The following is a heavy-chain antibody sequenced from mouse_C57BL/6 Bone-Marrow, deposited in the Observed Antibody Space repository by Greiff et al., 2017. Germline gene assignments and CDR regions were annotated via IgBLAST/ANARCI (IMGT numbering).Heavy chain of an antibody. J-gene: IGHJ3*01. V-gene: IGHV5-4*01. CDR2: ISDGGSYT. Sequence: EVQVVESGGGLVKPGGSLKLSCAASGFTFSSYAMSWVRQTPEKRLEWVATISDGGSYTYYPDNVKGRFTISRDNAKNNLYLQMSHLKSEDTAMYYCARDRYDYGGAGFAYWGQGTLVTVSA. D-gene: IGHD2-4*01. CDR3: ARDRYDYGGAGFAY. CDR1: GFTFSSYA.